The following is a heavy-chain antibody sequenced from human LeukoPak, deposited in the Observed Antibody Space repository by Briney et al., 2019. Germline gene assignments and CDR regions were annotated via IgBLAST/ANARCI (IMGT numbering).Heavy chain of an antibody. CDR3: ARDRGHSGYDLYDY. CDR1: GFTFRLYW. D-gene: IGHD5-12*01. J-gene: IGHJ4*02. CDR2: IKQHGSEI. Sequence: GGSLRLFCAASGFTFRLYWMGWVRQAPGKGLEGGANIKQHGSEIYYVDSAKGRLTISRHTPKDSLHLQMNSLRAEDTDVYYCARDRGHSGYDLYDYWGQGTRATVSS. V-gene: IGHV3-7*01.